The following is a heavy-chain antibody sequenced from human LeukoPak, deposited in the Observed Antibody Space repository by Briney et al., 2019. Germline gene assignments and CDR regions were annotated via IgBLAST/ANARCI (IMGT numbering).Heavy chain of an antibody. CDR1: GYTFTSYY. Sequence: ASVKVSCKASGYTFTSYYMHWVRLAPGQGLEWMGIINPSGGSTSYARKFQGRVTMTRDTSTSTVYMELSSLRSEDTAVYYCARERQLERLAFGKEGSAFDYWGQGTLVTVSS. CDR3: ARERQLERLAFGKEGSAFDY. J-gene: IGHJ4*02. CDR2: INPSGGST. V-gene: IGHV1-46*01. D-gene: IGHD1-1*01.